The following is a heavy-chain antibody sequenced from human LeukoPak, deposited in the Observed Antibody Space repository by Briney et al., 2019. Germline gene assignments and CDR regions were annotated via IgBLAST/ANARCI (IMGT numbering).Heavy chain of an antibody. CDR2: ISGSGGST. CDR1: GFTFSSYA. J-gene: IGHJ4*02. V-gene: IGHV3-23*01. CDR3: AKPKTDYGLVPLAC. Sequence: PGGSLRLSCAASGFTFSSYAMSWVRQAPGKGLEWVSAISGSGGSTYYADSVKGRFTISRDNSKNTLYLQMNSLRAKDTAVYYCAKPKTDYGLVPLACWGQGTLVTVSS. D-gene: IGHD2-2*01.